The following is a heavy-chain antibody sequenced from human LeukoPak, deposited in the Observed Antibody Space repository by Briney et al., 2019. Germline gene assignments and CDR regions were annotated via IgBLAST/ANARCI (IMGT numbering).Heavy chain of an antibody. J-gene: IGHJ4*02. CDR2: INHSGST. Sequence: PSETLSLTCAVYGGSFSGYYWSWIRQPPGKGLEWIGEINHSGSTNYNPSLKSRVTISVDTSKNQFSLKLSSVTAADTAVYFCGGRAGYFDYWGQGTLVTVSS. D-gene: IGHD1-14*01. CDR3: GGRAGYFDY. CDR1: GGSFSGYY. V-gene: IGHV4-34*01.